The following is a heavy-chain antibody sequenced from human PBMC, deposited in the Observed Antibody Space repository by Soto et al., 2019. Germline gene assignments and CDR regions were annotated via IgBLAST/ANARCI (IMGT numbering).Heavy chain of an antibody. Sequence: EVQLLESGGGLVQPGGSLRLSCAASGFTFSSYAMSWVRQAPGKGLEWVSAISGSGGSTYYADSVKGRFTISRDNSKNTLYLHMNSLRAEDTAVYYCAKDSYPSITMVRGVIVFDPWGQGTLVTVSS. CDR1: GFTFSSYA. V-gene: IGHV3-23*01. CDR3: AKDSYPSITMVRGVIVFDP. D-gene: IGHD3-10*01. J-gene: IGHJ5*02. CDR2: ISGSGGST.